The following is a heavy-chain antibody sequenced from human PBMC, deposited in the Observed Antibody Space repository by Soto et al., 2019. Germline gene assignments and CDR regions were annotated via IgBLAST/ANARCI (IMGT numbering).Heavy chain of an antibody. D-gene: IGHD2-21*02. J-gene: IGHJ4*02. Sequence: QVQLVQSGAEEKKPGASVKVSCKASGYTFTSYAMHWVRQAPGQRLEWMGWISAGNGNTKYSQKCQGRVTITRDTSASTAYMELSSLRSEDTAVYYCARSIVVVTALDYWGQGTLVTVSS. CDR1: GYTFTSYA. CDR3: ARSIVVVTALDY. V-gene: IGHV1-3*05. CDR2: ISAGNGNT.